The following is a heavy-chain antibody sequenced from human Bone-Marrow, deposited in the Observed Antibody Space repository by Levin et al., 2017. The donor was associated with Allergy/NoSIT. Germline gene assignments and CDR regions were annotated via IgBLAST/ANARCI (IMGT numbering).Heavy chain of an antibody. Sequence: ASVKVSCKASEYTFTGYYIHWVRQAPGQGLEWMGWINPNSGGTNYAQKFQGRVTMTRDTSISTAYMELNRLRSDDTAVYYCARDAGIAAAVYFYMDVWGQGTTVTVSS. CDR3: ARDAGIAAAVYFYMDV. D-gene: IGHD6-13*01. CDR2: INPNSGGT. CDR1: EYTFTGYY. J-gene: IGHJ6*03. V-gene: IGHV1-2*02.